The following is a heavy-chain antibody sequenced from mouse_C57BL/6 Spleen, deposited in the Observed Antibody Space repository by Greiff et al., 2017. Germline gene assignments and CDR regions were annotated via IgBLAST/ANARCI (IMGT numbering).Heavy chain of an antibody. D-gene: IGHD4-1*02. CDR3: ARFGQLGTCVY. J-gene: IGHJ2*01. CDR1: GFTFTDYY. CDR2: IRNKANGYTT. Sequence: EVMLVASGGGLVQPGGSLSLSCAASGFTFTDYYMSWVRQPPGTALEWLGCIRNKANGYTTEYSASVKGRFTISRDNSQSLLYLQINALRAEDSATYYCARFGQLGTCVYGGQGTTLTVSS. V-gene: IGHV7-3*01.